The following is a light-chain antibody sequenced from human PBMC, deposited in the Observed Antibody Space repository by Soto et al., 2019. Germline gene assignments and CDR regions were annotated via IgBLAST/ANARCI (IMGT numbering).Light chain of an antibody. V-gene: IGKV3-15*01. J-gene: IGKJ1*01. CDR1: QSVSSY. CDR2: GVS. CDR3: QQYNDWPRT. Sequence: EIVLSQSPATLSLSPGERATLSCRASQSVSSYLAWYQHKPGQAPRLLIYGVSTRATGIPARFSGSGSETEFTLTIGSLQSEDFALYYCQQYNDWPRTFGQGTKVDIK.